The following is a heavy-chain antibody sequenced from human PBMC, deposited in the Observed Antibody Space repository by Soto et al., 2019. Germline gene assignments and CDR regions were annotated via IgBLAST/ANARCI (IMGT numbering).Heavy chain of an antibody. CDR3: AREVHYYDSSYLDV. J-gene: IGHJ6*02. CDR2: IWYDGSNK. CDR1: GFTFSSYG. V-gene: IGHV3-33*01. Sequence: SLRLSCAASGFTFSSYGMHWVRQAPGKGLEWVAVIWYDGSNKYYADSVKGRFTISRDNSKNTLYLQMNSLRAEDTAVYYCAREVHYYDSSYLDVWGQGTTVTVSS. D-gene: IGHD3-22*01.